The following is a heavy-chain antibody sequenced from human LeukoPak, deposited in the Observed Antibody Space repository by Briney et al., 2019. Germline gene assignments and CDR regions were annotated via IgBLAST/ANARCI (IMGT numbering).Heavy chain of an antibody. V-gene: IGHV4-59*08. Sequence: NPSETLSLTCTVSGGSISSYYWSWIRQPPGKGLEWIGYIYYSGSTNYNPSLKSRVTISVDTSKNQFSLKLSSVTAADTAVYYCARFNYYVSGSHWFDPGGRETLVTVSS. CDR2: IYYSGST. J-gene: IGHJ5*02. CDR3: ARFNYYVSGSHWFDP. CDR1: GGSISSYY. D-gene: IGHD3-10*01.